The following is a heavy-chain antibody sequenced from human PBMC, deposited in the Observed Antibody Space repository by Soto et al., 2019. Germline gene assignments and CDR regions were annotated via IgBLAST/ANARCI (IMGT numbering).Heavy chain of an antibody. CDR3: ARDAGYSSGWYFADY. Sequence: GGSLRLSCAASGFTFSSYGMHWVRQAPGKGLEWVAVIWYDGSNKYYADSVKGRFTISRDNSKNTLYLQMNSLRAEDTAVYYCARDAGYSSGWYFADYWGQGTLVTVSS. CDR2: IWYDGSNK. D-gene: IGHD6-19*01. V-gene: IGHV3-33*01. J-gene: IGHJ4*02. CDR1: GFTFSSYG.